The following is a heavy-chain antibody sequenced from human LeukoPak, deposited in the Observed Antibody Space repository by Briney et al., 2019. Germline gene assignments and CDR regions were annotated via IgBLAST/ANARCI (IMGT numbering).Heavy chain of an antibody. CDR2: VSYSGRP. V-gene: IGHV4-39*07. Sequence: PSETLSLTCTVSRGSVGISPYYWAWVRQPPGRELDWIGSVSYSGRPSYTPSLESRVTISVDTSKNQFFLKFNSVTAADTAVYYCARVGDYSSSWYDLLYFDSWGPGTLVTVSS. D-gene: IGHD6-13*01. CDR3: ARVGDYSSSWYDLLYFDS. J-gene: IGHJ4*02. CDR1: RGSVGISPYY.